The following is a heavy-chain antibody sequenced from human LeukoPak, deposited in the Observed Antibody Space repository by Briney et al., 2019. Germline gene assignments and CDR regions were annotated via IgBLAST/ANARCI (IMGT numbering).Heavy chain of an antibody. CDR1: GGSISSGSYY. CDR2: IYYSGST. Sequence: SQTLSLTCTVSGGSISSGSYYWSWIRQHPGKGLEWIGYIYYSGSTYYNPSLKSRVTISVDTSKNRFSLKLSSVTAADTAVYYCASTSSLWFGEFNWFDPWGQGTLVTVSS. J-gene: IGHJ5*02. D-gene: IGHD3-10*01. V-gene: IGHV4-31*03. CDR3: ASTSSLWFGEFNWFDP.